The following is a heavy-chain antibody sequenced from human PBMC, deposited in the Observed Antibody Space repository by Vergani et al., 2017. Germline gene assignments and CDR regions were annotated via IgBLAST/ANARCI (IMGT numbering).Heavy chain of an antibody. CDR2: INHSGTI. CDR3: ARRXERWETLLRDDFDV. CDR1: GGSLSGSY. V-gene: IGHV4-34*01. Sequence: QVQLQQWGPGLLKPSETLSLTCAVYGGSLSGSYWSWIRLAPGKGLEWIGEINHSGTINYNPTLKSPFNVSIDTSRDHFSLKLRAMSAADTAVYFCARRXERWETLLRDDFDVWGQGTFVTVSP. J-gene: IGHJ3*01. D-gene: IGHD1-26*01.